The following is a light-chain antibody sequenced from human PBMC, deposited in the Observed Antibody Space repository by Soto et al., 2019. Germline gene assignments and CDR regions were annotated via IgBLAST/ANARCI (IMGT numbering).Light chain of an antibody. CDR2: DVS. V-gene: IGLV2-14*01. J-gene: IGLJ1*01. Sequence: QSALTQPASVSGSPGQSITISCTGTSSDIGAYNYVSWLQQHPGKAPKLMVYDVSDRPSGVSNRFSGSKSVNTASLTISGLQDEDEADYYCASYTTSTTRYLFGTGTKVTVL. CDR1: SSDIGAYNY. CDR3: ASYTTSTTRYL.